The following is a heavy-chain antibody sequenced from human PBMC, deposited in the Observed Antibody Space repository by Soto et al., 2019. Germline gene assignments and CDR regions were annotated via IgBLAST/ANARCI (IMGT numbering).Heavy chain of an antibody. CDR2: VSWNSGHI. V-gene: IGHV3-9*01. J-gene: IGHJ5*02. D-gene: IGHD2-21*01. CDR3: AKTRDLGKCGECPDNVPFDP. Sequence: EVQLVESGGALVQPGGSLRLSCAASGFTFDDYAMHWVRLAPGKGLEWVSGVSWNSGHIAYADSVRGRFTISRDNAKNSVHLQLNSLRGDDTALYYCAKTRDLGKCGECPDNVPFDPGGHGTLVTFAS. CDR1: GFTFDDYA.